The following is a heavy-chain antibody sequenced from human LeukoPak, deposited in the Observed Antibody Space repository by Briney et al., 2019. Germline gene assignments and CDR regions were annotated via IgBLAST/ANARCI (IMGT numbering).Heavy chain of an antibody. J-gene: IGHJ3*02. CDR1: GGTFSSYA. CDR3: ARGSERAARPYDAFDI. CDR2: IIPILGIA. D-gene: IGHD6-6*01. Sequence: SVKVSSKASGGTFSSYAISWVRQAPGQGLEWMGRIIPILGIANYAQKFQGRVTITADKSTSTAYMELSSLRSEDTAVYYCARGSERAARPYDAFDIWGQGTMVTVSS. V-gene: IGHV1-69*04.